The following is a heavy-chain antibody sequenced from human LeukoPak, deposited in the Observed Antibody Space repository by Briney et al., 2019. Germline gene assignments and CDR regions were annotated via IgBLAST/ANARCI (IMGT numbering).Heavy chain of an antibody. D-gene: IGHD2-2*02. CDR1: GYTFTSYG. J-gene: IGHJ6*02. CDR2: IGASNGYT. V-gene: IGHV1-18*01. CDR3: ARDKPSCSGPSCYTYYYYGMDV. Sequence: GASVKVSCKASGYTFTSYGFSWVRQAPGQGLEWLGWIGASNGYTNYAQKVQGRVTLTTDTSTSTAYMELRSLRSDDTAVYYCARDKPSCSGPSCYTYYYYGMDVWGQGATVTVSS.